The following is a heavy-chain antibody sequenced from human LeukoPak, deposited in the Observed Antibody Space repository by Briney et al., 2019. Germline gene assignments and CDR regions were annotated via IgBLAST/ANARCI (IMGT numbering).Heavy chain of an antibody. CDR2: VSDSRDV. CDR1: GFTFSTYT. CDR3: ARVSGHYDFWSGYYYYFDY. Sequence: PGGSLRLSCAASGFTFSTYTMNWVRQAPGKGLEWVSTVSDSRDVHYSDSVKGRFTISRDNSKNTQYLQMNSLRAEDTAVYYCARVSGHYDFWSGYYYYFDYWGQGTLVTVSS. D-gene: IGHD3-3*01. V-gene: IGHV3-69-1*01. J-gene: IGHJ4*02.